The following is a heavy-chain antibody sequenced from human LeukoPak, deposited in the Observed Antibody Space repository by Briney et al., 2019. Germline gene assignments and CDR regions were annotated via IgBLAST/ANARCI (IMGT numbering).Heavy chain of an antibody. CDR3: ARKPTLYDYFDY. CDR2: INPDGSEK. D-gene: IGHD1-14*01. V-gene: IGHV3-7*03. J-gene: IGHJ4*02. Sequence: GGSLRLSCAVSGFTFSSDWMIWVRQAPGKGLEWVANINPDGSEKNYVDSVRGRFTISRDDAKNSLYLQMNSLRAEDTAVYYCARKPTLYDYFDYWGQGTLVTVSS. CDR1: GFTFSSDW.